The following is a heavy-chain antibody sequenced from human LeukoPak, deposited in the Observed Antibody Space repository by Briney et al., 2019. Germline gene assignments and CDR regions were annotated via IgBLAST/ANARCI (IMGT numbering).Heavy chain of an antibody. D-gene: IGHD4-17*01. V-gene: IGHV4-28*05. CDR2: IYYSGGI. Sequence: SETLSLTCAVSGYSISSSNYWAWIRQPPGKGLEWIGHIYYSGGIYYNPSLKSRVTMSVDTSKNQFSLKLSSVTAVDTAVYYCARKATTGLTKAAFDVWGQGTMVTVSS. J-gene: IGHJ3*01. CDR3: ARKATTGLTKAAFDV. CDR1: GYSISSSNY.